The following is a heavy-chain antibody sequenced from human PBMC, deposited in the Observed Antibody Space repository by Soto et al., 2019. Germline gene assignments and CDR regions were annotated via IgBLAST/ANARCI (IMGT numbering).Heavy chain of an antibody. CDR2: ISAYNGNT. V-gene: IGHV1-18*04. D-gene: IGHD3-22*01. Sequence: SVQVSCKASAYTFTSYGISWVRQAPGQGLEWMGWISAYNGNTNYAQKLQGRVTMTTDTSTSTAYMELRSLRSDDTAVYYCARDPGVHSSGYQYWGQGTLVSVSS. CDR3: ARDPGVHSSGYQY. J-gene: IGHJ4*02. CDR1: AYTFTSYG.